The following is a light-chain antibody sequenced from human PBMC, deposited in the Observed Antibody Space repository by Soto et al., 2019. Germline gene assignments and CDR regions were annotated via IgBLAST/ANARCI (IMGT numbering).Light chain of an antibody. CDR2: GAS. Sequence: EIVLTQSPGTLSLSPGERATLSCRASQNVDSNYLAWYQQTPGQAPRIIIFGASGRATGIPDRFSGSWSGTDCTLTNSRLEPEDFAVYYCQQYSSLSWTFRQGTKVAIK. V-gene: IGKV3-20*01. CDR1: QNVDSNY. CDR3: QQYSSLSWT. J-gene: IGKJ1*01.